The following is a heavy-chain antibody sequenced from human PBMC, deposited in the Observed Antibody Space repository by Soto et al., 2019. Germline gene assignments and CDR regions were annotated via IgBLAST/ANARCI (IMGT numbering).Heavy chain of an antibody. Sequence: ASVKVSCKASGYTFTSYGISWVRQAPGQGLEWMGWISAYNGNTNYAQKLQGRVTMTTDTSTSTAYMELRSLRSDDTAVYYCATGYSSGWYPLAGHMDVWGQGTTVTGSS. CDR3: ATGYSSGWYPLAGHMDV. CDR1: GYTFTSYG. V-gene: IGHV1-18*04. D-gene: IGHD6-19*01. CDR2: ISAYNGNT. J-gene: IGHJ6*02.